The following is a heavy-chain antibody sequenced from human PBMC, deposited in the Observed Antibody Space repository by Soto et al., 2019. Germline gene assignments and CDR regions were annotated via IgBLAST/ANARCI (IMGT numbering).Heavy chain of an antibody. CDR1: GGTFSSYA. V-gene: IGHV1-69*13. CDR3: AGGAKYRGYYFDY. CDR2: IIPIFGTA. D-gene: IGHD2-2*02. J-gene: IGHJ4*02. Sequence: GASVKVSCKASGGTFSSYAISWVRQAPGQGLEWMGGIIPIFGTANYAQKFQGRVTITADESTSTAYMELSSLRSEETAVYYCAGGAKYRGYYFDYWGQGTLVTVSS.